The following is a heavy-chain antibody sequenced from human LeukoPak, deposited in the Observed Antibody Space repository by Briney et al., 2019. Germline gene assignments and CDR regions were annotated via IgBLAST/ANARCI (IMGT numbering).Heavy chain of an antibody. Sequence: PGGSLRLSCAASGFTFSSYAMHWVRQAPGKGLEWVAVIGYDGSNENYGDSVKGRFTISRDNSKNTLYLQMSSLRAEDTAVYYCARPYCSRTDCYADAFDVWGQGTMVTVSP. D-gene: IGHD2-2*01. CDR1: GFTFSSYA. CDR3: ARPYCSRTDCYADAFDV. J-gene: IGHJ3*01. CDR2: IGYDGSNE. V-gene: IGHV3-33*01.